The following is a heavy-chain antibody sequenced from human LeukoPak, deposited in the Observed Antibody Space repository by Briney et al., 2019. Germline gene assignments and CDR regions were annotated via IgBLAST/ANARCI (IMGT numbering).Heavy chain of an antibody. CDR1: GFTFSSCG. D-gene: IGHD6-13*01. CDR3: AKDRGWLSIAAHFDY. Sequence: GGSLRLSCAAPGFTFSSCGMHWVRQAPGKGLEWVAVISYDGSNKYYADSVKGRFTISRDNSKNTLYLQMNSLRAEDTAVYYCAKDRGWLSIAAHFDYWGQGTLVTVSS. CDR2: ISYDGSNK. J-gene: IGHJ4*02. V-gene: IGHV3-30*18.